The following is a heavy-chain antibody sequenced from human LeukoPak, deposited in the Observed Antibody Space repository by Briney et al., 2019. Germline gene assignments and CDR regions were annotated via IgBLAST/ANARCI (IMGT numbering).Heavy chain of an antibody. Sequence: AAVTVSCLASGYTFPSYDIKWVRQAAGQGLEWMGWVYPNSGNTGYAQKFQGRVTMTRNTSISTAYMELGSLRSEDTAVYYWARSRVTADYWGQGTMVTVSS. J-gene: IGHJ4*02. CDR1: GYTFPSYD. CDR3: ARSRVTADY. V-gene: IGHV1-8*01. D-gene: IGHD2-21*02. CDR2: VYPNSGNT.